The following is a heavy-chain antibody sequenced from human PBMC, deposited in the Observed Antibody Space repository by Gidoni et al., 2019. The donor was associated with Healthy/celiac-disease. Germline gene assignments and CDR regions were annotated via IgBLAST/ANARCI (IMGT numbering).Heavy chain of an antibody. CDR3: AKFLDTYYYDSSGYYGDY. J-gene: IGHJ4*02. CDR1: GFTFSSYA. D-gene: IGHD3-22*01. V-gene: IGHV3-23*01. Sequence: EVQLLESGGGLVQPGGSLRLSCAASGFTFSSYAMSWVRQAPGKGLEWVSAISGSGGSTYYADSVKGRFTISRDNSKNTLYLQMNSLRAEDTAVYYCAKFLDTYYYDSSGYYGDYWGQGTLVTVSS. CDR2: ISGSGGST.